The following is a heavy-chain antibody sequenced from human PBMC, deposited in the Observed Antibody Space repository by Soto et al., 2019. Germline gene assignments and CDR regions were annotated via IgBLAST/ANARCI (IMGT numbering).Heavy chain of an antibody. Sequence: LRLSCAASGFTFSSYAMIWVRRAPVKGLEWVSAISGSGGSTYYADSVKGRFTISRDNSKNTLYLQMNSLRAEDTAVYYCAKPIYGSGSYLYFDYWGQGTLVTVSS. CDR3: AKPIYGSGSYLYFDY. CDR1: GFTFSSYA. CDR2: ISGSGGST. D-gene: IGHD3-10*01. J-gene: IGHJ4*02. V-gene: IGHV3-23*01.